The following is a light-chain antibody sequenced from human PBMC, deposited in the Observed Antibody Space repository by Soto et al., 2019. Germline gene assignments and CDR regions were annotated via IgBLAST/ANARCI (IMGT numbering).Light chain of an antibody. CDR3: QQYNSYSWT. Sequence: DIQMTQSPSTLSASVGDGVTITCGASQTISSWLAWYQQKPGKAPKLLIYKASNLESGLPSRFRGSGSGTDFTFTISRLQPEDIATYYCQQYNSYSWTFGQGTKVDIK. CDR2: KAS. V-gene: IGKV1-5*03. CDR1: QTISSW. J-gene: IGKJ1*01.